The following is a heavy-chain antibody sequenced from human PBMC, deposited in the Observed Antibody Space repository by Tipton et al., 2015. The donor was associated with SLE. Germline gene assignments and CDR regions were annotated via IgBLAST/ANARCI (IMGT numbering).Heavy chain of an antibody. CDR2: IKQDGSEK. CDR3: AKAPSREDY. V-gene: IGHV3-7*05. D-gene: IGHD6-13*01. CDR1: GFTFSSYW. J-gene: IGHJ4*02. Sequence: GSLRLSCAASGFTFSSYWMSWVRQAPGKGLEWVANIKQDGSEKYYVDSVKGRFTISRDNSKNTLYLQMNSLRAEDTAVYYCAKAPSREDYWGQGTLVTVSS.